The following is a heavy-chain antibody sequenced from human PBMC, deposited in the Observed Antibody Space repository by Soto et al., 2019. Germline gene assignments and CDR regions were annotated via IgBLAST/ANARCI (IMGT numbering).Heavy chain of an antibody. CDR2: FYYSGSI. V-gene: IGHV4-59*01. J-gene: IGHJ3*02. Sequence: QVQLQASGPGLVKPSETLSLTCTVPGGSISSYYWSWIRQPPGKGLEWIGYFYYSGSINCNPSLMSRASIPGDTYKIQFSFKLTCVTAAGTVVYSCVSPRMGVHLSFEIWGQGTMVAVAS. CDR3: VSPRMGVHLSFEI. D-gene: IGHD3-16*01. CDR1: GGSISSYY.